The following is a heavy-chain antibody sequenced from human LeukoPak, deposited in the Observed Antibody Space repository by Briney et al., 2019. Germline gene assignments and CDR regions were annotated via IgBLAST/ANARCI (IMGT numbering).Heavy chain of an antibody. J-gene: IGHJ4*02. CDR3: AKGYTIFGVARIDY. D-gene: IGHD3-3*01. CDR2: ISGSGGST. V-gene: IGHV3-23*01. CDR1: GFTFSSYA. Sequence: GGSLRLSCAASGFTFSSYAMSWVRQAPGKGLEWVSAISGSGGSTYYADSVKGRFTISRDNSKNTLYLQMNSLRAEDTAVYYCAKGYTIFGVARIDYWGQGTLVTVSS.